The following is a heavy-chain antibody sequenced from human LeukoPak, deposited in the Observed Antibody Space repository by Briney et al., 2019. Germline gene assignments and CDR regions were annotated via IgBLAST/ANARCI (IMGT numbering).Heavy chain of an antibody. V-gene: IGHV4-39*07. Sequence: KPSETLSLTCTVSGGSVSSGSYYWSWIRQPPGKGLEWIGEINHSGSTNYNPSLKSRVTISVDTSKNQFSLKLSSVTAADTAVYYCARGVRDRERLRFFDYWDQGTLVTVSS. CDR2: INHSGST. D-gene: IGHD3-3*01. CDR3: ARGVRDRERLRFFDY. J-gene: IGHJ4*02. CDR1: GGSVSSGSYY.